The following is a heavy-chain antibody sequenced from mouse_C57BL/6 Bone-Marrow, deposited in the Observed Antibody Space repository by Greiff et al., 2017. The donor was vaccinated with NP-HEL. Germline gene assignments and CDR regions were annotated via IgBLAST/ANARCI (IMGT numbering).Heavy chain of an antibody. D-gene: IGHD2-4*01. Sequence: EVQRVESGGDLVKPGESLKLSCAASGFTFSSYGMSWVRQTPDKRLEWVATISSGGSSTYYPHIVKGRITISRDTSKNTQYLQMSSLKSEDTAMYYCARQRVDYEYWFAYWGKVTLVTVSA. J-gene: IGHJ3*01. CDR3: ARQRVDYEYWFAY. CDR1: GFTFSSYG. CDR2: ISSGGSST. V-gene: IGHV5-6*01.